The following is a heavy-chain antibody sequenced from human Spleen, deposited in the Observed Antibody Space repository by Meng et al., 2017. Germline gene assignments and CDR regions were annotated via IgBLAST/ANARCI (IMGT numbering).Heavy chain of an antibody. D-gene: IGHD3-10*01. J-gene: IGHJ3*02. CDR3: ARSYYYGSAPTDAFDI. Sequence: SETLSLTCTVSGYSISSGYYWGWIRQPPGKGLEWIGSIYHSGSTYYNPSLKSRVTMSADTSKNQFSLKLTSVTAADTAVYYCARSYYYGSAPTDAFDIWGQGTMVTVSS. CDR2: IYHSGST. CDR1: GYSISSGYY. V-gene: IGHV4-38-2*02.